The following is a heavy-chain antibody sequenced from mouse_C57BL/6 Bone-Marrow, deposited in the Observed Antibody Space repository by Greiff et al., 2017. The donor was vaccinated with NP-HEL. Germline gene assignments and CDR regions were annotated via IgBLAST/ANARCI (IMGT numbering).Heavy chain of an antibody. CDR1: GYTFTSYG. D-gene: IGHD2-5*01. J-gene: IGHJ4*01. V-gene: IGHV1-81*01. CDR2: IYPRSGNT. CDR3: ARPYYSNYYAMDY. Sequence: VQLQQSGAELARPGASVKLSCKASGYTFTSYGISWVKQRTGQGLEWIGEIYPRSGNTYYNEKFKGRATLTADKSSSTAYMELRSLTSEDSAVYFCARPYYSNYYAMDYWGQGTSVTVSS.